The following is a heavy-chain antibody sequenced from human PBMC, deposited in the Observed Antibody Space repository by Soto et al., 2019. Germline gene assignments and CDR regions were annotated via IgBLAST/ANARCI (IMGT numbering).Heavy chain of an antibody. CDR1: GFAFRDST. V-gene: IGHV3-64D*06. CDR3: VKDYRHVRFPDY. CDR2: STYTGDTP. D-gene: IGHD1-26*01. Sequence: EVQLVESGGGLVRPEGTLRLSCSASGFAFRDSTMHWVRQAPGRGLEQLGTSTYTGDTPYYSDSVKGRFTISRDNSQTTLYLQMSSLRPEDTGVYFCVKDYRHVRFPDYWGQGTLVTVSS. J-gene: IGHJ4*02.